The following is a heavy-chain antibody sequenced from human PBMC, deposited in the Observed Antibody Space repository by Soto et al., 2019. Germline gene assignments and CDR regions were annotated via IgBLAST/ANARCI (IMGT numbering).Heavy chain of an antibody. V-gene: IGHV3-23*01. D-gene: IGHD2-2*01. CDR2: ISPTGDAT. CDR3: QRDPRMPLDS. CDR1: GFTFAHFG. J-gene: IGHJ4*02. Sequence: EVQLLESGGGLEQPGNSLRLSCAASGFTFAHFGMSWIRQVPGKGLEWVSMISPTGDATYYADAVKGRFTISRDNSDTTLHLQMDSLRAEDTAVYSCQRDPRMPLDSWGQGALVTVSS.